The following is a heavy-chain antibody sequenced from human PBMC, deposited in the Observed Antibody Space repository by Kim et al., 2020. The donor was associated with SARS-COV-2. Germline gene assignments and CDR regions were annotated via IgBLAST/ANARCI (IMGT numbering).Heavy chain of an antibody. D-gene: IGHD3-22*01. CDR2: IWYDGSNK. CDR3: ARDLISDSSGYYGDAFDI. J-gene: IGHJ3*02. Sequence: GGSLRLSCAASGFTFSSYGMHWVRQAPGKGLEWVAVIWYDGSNKYYADSVKGRFTISRDNSKNTLYLQMNSLRAEDTAVYYCARDLISDSSGYYGDAFDIWGQGTMVTVSS. V-gene: IGHV3-33*01. CDR1: GFTFSSYG.